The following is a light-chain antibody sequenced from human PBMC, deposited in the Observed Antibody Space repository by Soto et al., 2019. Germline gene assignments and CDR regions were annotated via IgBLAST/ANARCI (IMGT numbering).Light chain of an antibody. Sequence: DIVLTQSPGTLSLSPGERATLSCRASQSVSSAYLAWYQQKPGQAPRLLIYGASTRATGIPDRFSGSGSGTDFTLTISRLEPEDLAVYSCQQYGNSPPWTFGQGTKVEIK. CDR1: QSVSSAY. CDR2: GAS. CDR3: QQYGNSPPWT. V-gene: IGKV3-20*01. J-gene: IGKJ1*01.